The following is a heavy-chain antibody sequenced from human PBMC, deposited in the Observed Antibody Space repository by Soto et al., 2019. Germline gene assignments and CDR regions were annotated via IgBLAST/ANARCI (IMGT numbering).Heavy chain of an antibody. CDR2: FRSSGDDGTT. Sequence: LRLSCAASGFTFSSYSMSWVRQAPGKGLEWISGFRSSGDDGTTYYTDPVKGRFTISRDNSKNTLFLQMNSLRAEDTAIYYCAKKVNSGSGSQYFDCWGQGTLVTVSS. CDR3: AKKVNSGSGSQYFDC. V-gene: IGHV3-23*01. CDR1: GFTFSSYS. D-gene: IGHD3-10*01. J-gene: IGHJ4*02.